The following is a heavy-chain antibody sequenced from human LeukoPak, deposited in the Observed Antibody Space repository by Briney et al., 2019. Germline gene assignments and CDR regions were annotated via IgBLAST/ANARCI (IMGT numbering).Heavy chain of an antibody. CDR1: GFTFSDYY. CDR2: ISSSGSTI. V-gene: IGHV3-11*01. CDR3: ARDRGSSWNWFDP. Sequence: GGSLRLSCAAPGFTFSDYYMSWIRQAPGKGLEWVSYISSSGSTIYYADSVKGRFTISRDNAKNSLYLQMNSLRAEDTAVYYCARDRGSSWNWFDPWGQGTLVTVSS. D-gene: IGHD6-13*01. J-gene: IGHJ5*02.